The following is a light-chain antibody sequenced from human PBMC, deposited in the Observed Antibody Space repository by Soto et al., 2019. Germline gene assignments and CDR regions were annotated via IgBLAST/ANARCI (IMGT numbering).Light chain of an antibody. CDR1: QTINNY. CDR2: AAS. Sequence: DIQVTQSPSSLSASVGDRVTITCRASQTINNYLNWYQKKPGKAPKLLIYAASTLQSGVPSRFSGSGSGTDFTLTVSSLQPEDFATYYCQQTYSAPLTFGGGTKVDVK. V-gene: IGKV1-39*01. J-gene: IGKJ4*01. CDR3: QQTYSAPLT.